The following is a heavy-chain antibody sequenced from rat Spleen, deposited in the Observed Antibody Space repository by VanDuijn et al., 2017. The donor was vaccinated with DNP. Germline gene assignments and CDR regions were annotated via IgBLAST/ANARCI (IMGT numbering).Heavy chain of an antibody. V-gene: IGHV5-25*01. J-gene: IGHJ2*01. CDR1: GFTFSNYD. CDR3: ARLSLSGDYFDY. Sequence: EVKLVESGGGLVQPGRSLKLSCAASGFTFSNYDMAWVRQAPTKGLEWVASISTGGGNTYYRDSVEGRFTISRDNAKSTLYLQMDSLRSEDTATYYCARLSLSGDYFDYWGQGVMVTVSS. D-gene: IGHD1-1*01. CDR2: ISTGGGNT.